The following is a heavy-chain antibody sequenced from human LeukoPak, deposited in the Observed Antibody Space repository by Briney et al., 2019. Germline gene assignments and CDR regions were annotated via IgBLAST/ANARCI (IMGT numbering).Heavy chain of an antibody. CDR2: IIPIFGTA. CDR3: ARDPYCSGGSCYFLGWFDP. Sequence: GASVKVSCKASGYTLTSYYMHWVRQAPGQGLEWMGGIIPIFGTANYAQKFQGRVTITADESTSTAYMELSSLRSEDTAVYYCARDPYCSGGSCYFLGWFDPWGQGTLVTVSS. CDR1: GYTLTSYY. D-gene: IGHD2-15*01. V-gene: IGHV1-69*13. J-gene: IGHJ5*02.